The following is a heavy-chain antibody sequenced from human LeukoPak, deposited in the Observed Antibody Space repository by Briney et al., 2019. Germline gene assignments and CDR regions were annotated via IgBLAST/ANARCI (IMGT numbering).Heavy chain of an antibody. J-gene: IGHJ4*02. Sequence: GESLKISCKGSGYSFTSYWIGWVRQMPGKGLEWMGIIYPGDPDTRYSPSFQGQVTISADKSISTAYLQWSSLKASDTAMYYCARAYCSGGSCYSRLVYFDYWGQGTLVTVSS. CDR2: IYPGDPDT. CDR3: ARAYCSGGSCYSRLVYFDY. D-gene: IGHD2-15*01. V-gene: IGHV5-51*01. CDR1: GYSFTSYW.